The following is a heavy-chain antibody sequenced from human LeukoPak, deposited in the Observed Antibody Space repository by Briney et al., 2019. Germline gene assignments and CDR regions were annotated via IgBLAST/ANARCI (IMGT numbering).Heavy chain of an antibody. V-gene: IGHV3-30*18. CDR2: ISYDGSNK. Sequence: GGSLRLSCAASGFTFSSYGMHWVRQAPGKGLEWVAVISYDGSNKYYADSVKGRYTISRDNSKNTLYLQMNSLRAEDTAVYYCAKSFKYCTNGVCFSSNFDYWGQGTLVTVSS. D-gene: IGHD2-8*01. CDR3: AKSFKYCTNGVCFSSNFDY. CDR1: GFTFSSYG. J-gene: IGHJ4*02.